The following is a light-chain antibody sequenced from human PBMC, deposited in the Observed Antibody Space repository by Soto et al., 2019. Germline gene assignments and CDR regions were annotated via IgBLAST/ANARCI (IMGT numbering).Light chain of an antibody. CDR2: RNN. V-gene: IGLV1-47*01. Sequence: QSVLTQPPSASGTPGQRVTISCSGSSSNIGKNYVYCYQQLPGTAPKLLIYRNNQRPSGVPDQFSGSKSGTSASLAIGGLRSEDEADYYCSVWDANLSAWVFGGGTKLTVL. J-gene: IGLJ3*02. CDR3: SVWDANLSAWV. CDR1: SSNIGKNY.